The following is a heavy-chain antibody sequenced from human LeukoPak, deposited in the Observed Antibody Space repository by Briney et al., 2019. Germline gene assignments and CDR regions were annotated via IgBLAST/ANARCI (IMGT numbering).Heavy chain of an antibody. Sequence: ASVKVSCKASGYTFTSYGISWVRQAPGQGLEWVGWISPYNGNTDYAQKLQGRVTMTTDTSTSTAYMELRSLRSDDTAVYYCVRFYDSSGVDWYFDLWGRGTLVTVSS. CDR3: VRFYDSSGVDWYFDL. D-gene: IGHD3-22*01. J-gene: IGHJ2*01. CDR1: GYTFTSYG. V-gene: IGHV1-18*01. CDR2: ISPYNGNT.